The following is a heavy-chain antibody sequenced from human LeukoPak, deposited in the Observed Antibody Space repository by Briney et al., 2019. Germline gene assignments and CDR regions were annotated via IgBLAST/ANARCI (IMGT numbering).Heavy chain of an antibody. CDR2: MNQDGSEK. V-gene: IGHV3-7*01. D-gene: IGHD2-2*01. Sequence: PGGSLRLSCEASGFTFSIYWMSWVRQAPGKGLEWVANMNQDGSEKYYVDSGEGRFTISRDNAKNSLYLQMNSLRAEDTAVYFCAREYQSSSSTKYFDNWGQGALVTVST. J-gene: IGHJ4*02. CDR1: GFTFSIYW. CDR3: AREYQSSSSTKYFDN.